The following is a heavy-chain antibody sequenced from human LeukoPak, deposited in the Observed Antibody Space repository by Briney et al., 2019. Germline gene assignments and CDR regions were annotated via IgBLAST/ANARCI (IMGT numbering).Heavy chain of an antibody. CDR1: GFTVRNTY. J-gene: IGHJ4*02. Sequence: GGSLRLSCAASGFTVRNTYMNWVRQAPGKGLEWVSVIYSGGGTYYADSVKGRFTISRDNSKNTLYLQMNSLRPEDTAVYYCVRDDRRYGDYGYFDYWGQGTLVTVSS. CDR3: VRDDRRYGDYGYFDY. V-gene: IGHV3-66*01. D-gene: IGHD4-17*01. CDR2: IYSGGGT.